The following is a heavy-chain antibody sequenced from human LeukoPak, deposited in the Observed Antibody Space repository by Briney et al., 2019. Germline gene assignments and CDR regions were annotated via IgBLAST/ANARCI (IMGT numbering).Heavy chain of an antibody. V-gene: IGHV3-30-3*01. J-gene: IGHJ3*01. CDR3: VTTTVTTSYAFDV. CDR1: GFPSSTEV. CDR2: ISFTATNQ. D-gene: IGHD4-17*01. Sequence: GGSLRLSCAASGFPSSTEVMHWVARAPGKGRRGLVFISFTATNQQSRDSLQGRFTISRDNSQNTLFLQMDSLRPEDTAVYYCVTTTVTTSYAFDVWAPGPMVTVSS.